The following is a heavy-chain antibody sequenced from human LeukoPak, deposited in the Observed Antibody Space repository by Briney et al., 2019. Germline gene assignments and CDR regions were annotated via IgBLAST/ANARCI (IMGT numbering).Heavy chain of an antibody. CDR2: ISSSSTI. V-gene: IGHV3-48*01. CDR1: GFTFSSYS. D-gene: IGHD1-26*01. J-gene: IGHJ5*02. CDR3: ARGIVGATTENWFDP. Sequence: GGSLRLSCAASGFTFSSYSMNWVRQAPGKGLEWVSYISSSSTIYYADSVKGRFTISRDNAKNSLYLQMNSLRAEDTAVYYCARGIVGATTENWFDPWGQGTLVTVSS.